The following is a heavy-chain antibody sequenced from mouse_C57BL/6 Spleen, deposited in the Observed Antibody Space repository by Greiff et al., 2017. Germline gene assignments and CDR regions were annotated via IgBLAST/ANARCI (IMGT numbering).Heavy chain of an antibody. D-gene: IGHD2-4*01. CDR2: IDPSDSET. Sequence: QVQLQQPGAELVRPGSSVKLSCKASGYTFTSYWMHWVKQRPIQGLEWIGNIDPSDSETHYNQKFKDKATLTVDKSSSTAYMQLNSLTSEDSAVYYCARGADYDYDQGFAYWGQGTLVTVSA. V-gene: IGHV1-52*01. CDR1: GYTFTSYW. J-gene: IGHJ3*01. CDR3: ARGADYDYDQGFAY.